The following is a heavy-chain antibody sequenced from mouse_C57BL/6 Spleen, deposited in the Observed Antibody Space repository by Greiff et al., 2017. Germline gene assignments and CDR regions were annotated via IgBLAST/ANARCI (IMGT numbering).Heavy chain of an antibody. CDR2: IYPGDGDT. J-gene: IGHJ1*03. CDR3: ARQALYDGSLYWYFDV. V-gene: IGHV1-82*01. D-gene: IGHD1-1*01. CDR1: GYAFSSSW. Sequence: QVQLQQSGPELVKPGASVKISCKASGYAFSSSWMNWVKQRLGKGLEWIGRIYPGDGDTNYNGKFKGKATLTADKSSSTAYMQLSSLTSEDSAVYFCARQALYDGSLYWYFDVWGTGTTVTVSS.